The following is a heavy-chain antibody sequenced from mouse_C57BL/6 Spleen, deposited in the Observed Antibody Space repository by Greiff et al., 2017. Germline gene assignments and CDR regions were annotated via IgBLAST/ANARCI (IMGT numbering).Heavy chain of an antibody. CDR2: INYDGSST. V-gene: IGHV5-16*01. CDR1: GFTFSDYY. Sequence: EVKVVESEGGLVQPGSSMKLSCTASGFTFSDYYMAWVRQVPEKGLEWVANINYDGSSTYYLDSLKSRFIISRDNAKNILYLQMSSLKSEDTATYYCARELGSSHWYFDVWGTGTTVTVSS. J-gene: IGHJ1*03. D-gene: IGHD1-1*01. CDR3: ARELGSSHWYFDV.